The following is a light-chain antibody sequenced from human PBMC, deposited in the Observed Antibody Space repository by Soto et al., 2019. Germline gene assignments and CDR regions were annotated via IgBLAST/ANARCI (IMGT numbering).Light chain of an antibody. Sequence: QSVLTQPRSVSGSPGQSVTISCTGTSSDVGGYNYVSWYQQHPGKAPKLIIYAVSGRPSGVPDRFSGSKSGNTASLTISGLQADDEADYYCCSYAGYDTLVFGGGTKVTVL. CDR1: SSDVGGYNY. V-gene: IGLV2-11*01. CDR3: CSYAGYDTLV. CDR2: AVS. J-gene: IGLJ2*01.